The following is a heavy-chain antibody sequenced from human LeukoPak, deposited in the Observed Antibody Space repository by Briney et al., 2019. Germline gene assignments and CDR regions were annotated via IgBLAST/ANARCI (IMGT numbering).Heavy chain of an antibody. Sequence: SETLSLTCTDSGGSISSYYWSWIRQPPGKGLEWIGYIYYSGSTNYNPSLKSRVTISVDTSKNQFSLKLSSVTAADTAVYYCARDRPSSWAFGYWGQGTLVTVSS. CDR3: ARDRPSSWAFGY. CDR1: GGSISSYY. D-gene: IGHD6-13*01. J-gene: IGHJ4*02. V-gene: IGHV4-59*01. CDR2: IYYSGST.